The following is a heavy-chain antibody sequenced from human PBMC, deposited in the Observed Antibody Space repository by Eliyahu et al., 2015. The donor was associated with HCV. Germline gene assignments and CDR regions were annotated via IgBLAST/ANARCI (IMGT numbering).Heavy chain of an antibody. CDR1: GFTFSNYG. CDR3: ARGFRFLGHYGLDV. D-gene: IGHD3-3*01. J-gene: IGHJ6*02. V-gene: IGHV3-33*01. Sequence: QVHLVESGGGVVQPGRSLRLSCATSGFTFSNYGMHWVRQAPGKGLEWVADIWYDGSNRFYADSVKGRFTISRDKSKNTLYLQMNSLRTEDTAVYYCARGFRFLGHYGLDVWGQGTTVTVSS. CDR2: IWYDGSNR.